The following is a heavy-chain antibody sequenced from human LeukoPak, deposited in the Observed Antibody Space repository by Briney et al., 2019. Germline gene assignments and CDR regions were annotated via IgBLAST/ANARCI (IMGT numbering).Heavy chain of an antibody. V-gene: IGHV3-64*01. D-gene: IGHD3-16*01. CDR3: AGQPRAASTPWGGYYYYMDV. CDR2: ISSNGGST. J-gene: IGHJ6*03. Sequence: PGGSLRLSCAASGFTFSSYAMHWVRQAPGKGLEYVSAISSNGGSTYYANSVKGRFTISRDNSKNTLYLQMGSLRAEDVAVYYCAGQPRAASTPWGGYYYYMDVWGKGTTVTVSS. CDR1: GFTFSSYA.